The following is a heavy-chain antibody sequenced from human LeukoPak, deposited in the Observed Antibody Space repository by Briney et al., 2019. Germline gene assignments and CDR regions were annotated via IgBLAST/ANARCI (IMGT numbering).Heavy chain of an antibody. J-gene: IGHJ3*02. CDR1: GYTFTGYY. CDR3: ARDKSDVLRFLEWFYDAFDI. V-gene: IGHV1-2*02. Sequence: ASVKVSCKASGYTFTGYYMHWVRQAPGQGLEWMGWINPNSGGTNYAQKFQGRVTMTRDTSISTAYMELSRLRSDDTAVYYCARDKSDVLRFLEWFYDAFDIWGQGTMVTVSS. D-gene: IGHD3-3*01. CDR2: INPNSGGT.